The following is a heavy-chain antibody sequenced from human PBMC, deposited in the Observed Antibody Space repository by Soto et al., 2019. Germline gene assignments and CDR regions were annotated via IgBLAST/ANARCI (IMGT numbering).Heavy chain of an antibody. D-gene: IGHD3-22*01. J-gene: IGHJ4*02. CDR1: GGSFSDYF. V-gene: IGHV4-34*01. CDR3: ARGPPINYYGIGGYYYFDY. Sequence: SETLSLTCTVYGGSFSDYFWAWIRQPPGKGLEWIGEIRHSGSTRYNPSLESRVTISVDTSRNQFSLKLNSVTAADTAVYYCARGPPINYYGIGGYYYFDYWGQGTLVT. CDR2: IRHSGST.